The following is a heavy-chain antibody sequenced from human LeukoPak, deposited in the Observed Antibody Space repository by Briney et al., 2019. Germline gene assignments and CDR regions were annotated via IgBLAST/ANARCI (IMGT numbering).Heavy chain of an antibody. CDR3: AGVGGSNAFDI. Sequence: GGSLTLSCAASGFTFSSYWVHWVRQAPGKGLVWVSPINSDGSSTSYADSVKGRFTISRDNAKNTLSLQMNSLRAEDTAVYYCAGVGGSNAFDIWGQGTMVIVPS. V-gene: IGHV3-74*01. D-gene: IGHD1-26*01. CDR2: INSDGSST. J-gene: IGHJ3*02. CDR1: GFTFSSYW.